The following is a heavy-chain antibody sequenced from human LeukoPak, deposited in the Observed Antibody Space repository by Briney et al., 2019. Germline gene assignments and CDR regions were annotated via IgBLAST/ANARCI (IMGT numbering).Heavy chain of an antibody. V-gene: IGHV4-39*01. J-gene: IGHJ5*02. Sequence: SETLSLTCTVSGGSISSSSYYWGWIRQPPGKGLEWIGSIYYSGSTYYNPSLKSRVTISVDTSKNQFSLKLSSVAAADTAVYYCARPYLRGTVVNNWFDPWGQGTLVTVSS. CDR3: ARPYLRGTVVNNWFDP. CDR2: IYYSGST. CDR1: GGSISSSSYY. D-gene: IGHD4-23*01.